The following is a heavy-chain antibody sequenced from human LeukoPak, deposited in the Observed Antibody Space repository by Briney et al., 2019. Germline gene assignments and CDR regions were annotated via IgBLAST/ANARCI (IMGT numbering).Heavy chain of an antibody. CDR1: GYFFTGYY. J-gene: IGHJ6*03. CDR3: ARSDSYYYYMDV. D-gene: IGHD3-16*01. CDR2: INPNSGDT. V-gene: IGHV1-2*02. Sequence: ASVKVSCKSSGYFFTGYYMHWVRQAPGQGLEWMGWINPNSGDTNYAQKFQGRVTVTRDTSIRTAYMELSRLRSDDTAVYYCARSDSYYYYMDVWGKGTTVTVSS.